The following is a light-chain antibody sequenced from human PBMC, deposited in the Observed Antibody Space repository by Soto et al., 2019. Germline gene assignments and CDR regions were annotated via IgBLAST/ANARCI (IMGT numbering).Light chain of an antibody. CDR1: QSVSSY. V-gene: IGKV3-11*01. J-gene: IGKJ5*01. CDR2: DAS. Sequence: EIVLTHSPVTLSLSPGERATLSCRSSQSVSSYLAWYQQKPGQAPRLLIYDASNRATGIPARFSGGGSGTDFTLTIDNLEPEDFAIYYCQQRSNWPPITFGQGTRLEIK. CDR3: QQRSNWPPIT.